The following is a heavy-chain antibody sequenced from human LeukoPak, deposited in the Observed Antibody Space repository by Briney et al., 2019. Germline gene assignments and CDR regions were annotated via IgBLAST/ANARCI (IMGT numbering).Heavy chain of an antibody. CDR3: ARQEPGDVLLWFGEFAAFDY. D-gene: IGHD3-10*01. Sequence: SETLSLTCTVSGGSISSYYWSWIRQPPGKGLEWIGYIYYSGSTNYNPSLKSRVTISVDTSKNQFSLKLSSVTAADTAVYYCARQEPGDVLLWFGEFAAFDYWGQGTLVTVSS. CDR1: GGSISSYY. J-gene: IGHJ4*02. V-gene: IGHV4-59*08. CDR2: IYYSGST.